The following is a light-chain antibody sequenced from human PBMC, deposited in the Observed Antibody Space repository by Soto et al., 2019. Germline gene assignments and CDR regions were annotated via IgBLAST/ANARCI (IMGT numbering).Light chain of an antibody. J-gene: IGKJ3*01. CDR1: QSVLYSSNNKNY. CDR2: WAS. V-gene: IGKV4-1*01. Sequence: DIVMTQSPDSLAVSLGERATINCKSSQSVLYSSNNKNYLAWYQQTPGQPPKLLIYWASTRESGVPDRFSGSGSGTDFTLTISSLQAEDVAVYYCHQYYDTPLTFGPGTKVDIK. CDR3: HQYYDTPLT.